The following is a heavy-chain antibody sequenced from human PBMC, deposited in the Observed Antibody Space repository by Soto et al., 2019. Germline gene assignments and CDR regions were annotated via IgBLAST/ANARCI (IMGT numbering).Heavy chain of an antibody. J-gene: IGHJ6*02. CDR1: GYSFTSYW. CDR2: IYPGASDT. V-gene: IGHV5-51*01. CDR3: ARHNCRFVLAPPYPMDV. Sequence: GESLKISCKGSGYSFTSYWIGWVRQMPGKGLEWMGIIYPGASDTRYSPSFQGQVTISADKSISTAYLQSSSLKASDTAIYYCARHNCRFVLAPPYPMDVRGPATSLTRSS. D-gene: IGHD2-8*02.